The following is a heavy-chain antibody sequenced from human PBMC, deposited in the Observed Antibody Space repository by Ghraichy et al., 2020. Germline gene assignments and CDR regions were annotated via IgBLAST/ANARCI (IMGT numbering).Heavy chain of an antibody. D-gene: IGHD2-2*02. CDR3: ARGRLRIVVVPAAIGVSYVCWFDP. Sequence: SQTLSLTCAVYGGSFSGYYWSWIRQPPGKGLEWIGEINHSGSTNYNPSLKSRVTISVDTSKNQFSLKLSSVTAADTAVYYCARGRLRIVVVPAAIGVSYVCWFDPWGQGTLVTVSS. V-gene: IGHV4-34*01. CDR1: GGSFSGYY. CDR2: INHSGST. J-gene: IGHJ5*02.